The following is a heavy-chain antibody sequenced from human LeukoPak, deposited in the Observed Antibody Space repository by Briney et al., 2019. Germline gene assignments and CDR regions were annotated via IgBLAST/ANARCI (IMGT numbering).Heavy chain of an antibody. J-gene: IGHJ4*02. CDR3: ARDLYGPGY. V-gene: IGHV3-74*01. D-gene: IGHD3-10*01. CDR2: LNTDGSST. CDR1: GFTFSNYW. Sequence: PGGSLRLSCSASGFTFSNYWMHWVRQAPGGGLMWVSRLNTDGSSTYYADSVKGRFTISRDNAKNTLYLQMNGLRAEDTAVYYCARDLYGPGYGGQGTLVTVSS.